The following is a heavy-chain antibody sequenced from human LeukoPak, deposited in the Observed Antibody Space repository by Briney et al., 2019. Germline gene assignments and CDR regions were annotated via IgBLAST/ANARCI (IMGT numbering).Heavy chain of an antibody. J-gene: IGHJ4*02. CDR1: GFTFGNAW. V-gene: IGHV3-15*01. D-gene: IGHD3-10*01. CDR3: TTDRPRAAEGSGSYFLDLIRTYRGY. Sequence: WGSLRLSCAASGFTFGNAWMSWVRQAPGKGLEWVGRIKSKTDGGTTDYAAPVKGRFTISRDDSKNTLYLQMNSLKTEDTAVYYCTTDRPRAAEGSGSYFLDLIRTYRGYWGQGTLVTVSS. CDR2: IKSKTDGGTT.